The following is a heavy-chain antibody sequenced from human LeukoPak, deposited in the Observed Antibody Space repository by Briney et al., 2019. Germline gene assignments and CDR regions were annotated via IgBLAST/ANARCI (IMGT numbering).Heavy chain of an antibody. CDR2: ISGSGGST. D-gene: IGHD2-2*01. Sequence: GGSLRLSCAASGFTFSSYSMSWVRQAPGKGLGWVSSISGSGGSTDYADSVKGRFTISRDNSKNTLYLQMNSLRVEDTAVYYCAKDPGYQVVYCFDYWSQGTLVTVSS. V-gene: IGHV3-23*01. CDR3: AKDPGYQVVYCFDY. CDR1: GFTFSSYS. J-gene: IGHJ4*02.